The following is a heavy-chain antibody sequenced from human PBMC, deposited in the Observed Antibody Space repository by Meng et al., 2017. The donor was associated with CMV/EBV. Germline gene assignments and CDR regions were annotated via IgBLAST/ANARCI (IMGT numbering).Heavy chain of an antibody. D-gene: IGHD3-10*01. V-gene: IGHV3-7*01. CDR2: IKQDGSEK. J-gene: IGHJ6*02. CDR1: GFTFSSYW. CDR3: ARDYYGSGVPWYYYGMDV. Sequence: GESLKISCAASGFTFSSYWMCWVRQAPGKGLEWVANIKQDGSEKYYVDSVKGRFTISRDNAKNSLYLQMNSLRAEDTAVYYCARDYYGSGVPWYYYGMDVWGQGTTVTVSS.